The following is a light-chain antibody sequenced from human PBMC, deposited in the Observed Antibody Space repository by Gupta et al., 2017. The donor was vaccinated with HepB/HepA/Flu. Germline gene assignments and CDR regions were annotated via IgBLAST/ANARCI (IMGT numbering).Light chain of an antibody. CDR3: QQYGSSPRVT. CDR1: QCVSSSY. J-gene: IGKJ3*01. Sequence: EIVLTQSPASLSLSPGETATLSCRVSQCVSSSYLAWYQQKPGQAPRLLIYGASSRATGIPDRCSGGGSGTAFTLTISRLEPEDFAVYYCQQYGSSPRVTFGPGTKVDIK. CDR2: GAS. V-gene: IGKV3-20*01.